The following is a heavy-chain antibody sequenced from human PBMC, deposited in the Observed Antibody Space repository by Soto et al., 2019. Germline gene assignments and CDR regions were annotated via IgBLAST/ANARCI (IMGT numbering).Heavy chain of an antibody. Sequence: GGSLRLSCAASGFTFSSYGMHWVRQAPGKGLEWVAVISYDGSNKYYADSVKDRFTISRDNSKNTLYLQMNSLRAEDTAVYYCAKDLYDFWSGYYTGYFDYWGQGTLVTVSS. J-gene: IGHJ4*02. V-gene: IGHV3-30*18. CDR2: ISYDGSNK. D-gene: IGHD3-3*01. CDR3: AKDLYDFWSGYYTGYFDY. CDR1: GFTFSSYG.